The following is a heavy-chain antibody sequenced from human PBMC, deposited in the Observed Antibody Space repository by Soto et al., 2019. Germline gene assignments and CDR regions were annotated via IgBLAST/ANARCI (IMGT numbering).Heavy chain of an antibody. Sequence: EVQLVESGGGLVQPGGSLRLSCAASGFTFSTYSMNGVRQAPGKGLEWLSYIRSGSRVIYYADSVKGRFTISRDNARNSLYLQMNSLRAENTAVYYCAIDDHTNERDYWGQGTLVTVSS. CDR2: IRSGSRVI. CDR1: GFTFSTYS. J-gene: IGHJ4*02. D-gene: IGHD2-8*01. V-gene: IGHV3-48*01. CDR3: AIDDHTNERDY.